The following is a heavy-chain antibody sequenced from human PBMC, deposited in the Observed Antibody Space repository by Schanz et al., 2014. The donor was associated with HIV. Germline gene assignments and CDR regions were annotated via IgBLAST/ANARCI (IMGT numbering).Heavy chain of an antibody. V-gene: IGHV1-8*02. CDR3: ARGQDWPGPRLDH. CDR1: GYNFGNLD. D-gene: IGHD3-9*01. J-gene: IGHJ5*02. CDR2: MNPGSGNT. Sequence: QVWLVQSGAEVKKPGASVRVSCKASGYNFGNLDINWVRQATGQGLEWLGWMNPGSGNTGYAWKFQGRVTMTRDTSIRTAYMELSSLRSDDTAVYYCARGQDWPGPRLDHWGHGTLVLVSS.